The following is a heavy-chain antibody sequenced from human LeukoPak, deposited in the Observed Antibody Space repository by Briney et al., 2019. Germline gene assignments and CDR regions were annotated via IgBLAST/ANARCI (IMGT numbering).Heavy chain of an antibody. J-gene: IGHJ3*02. CDR3: ARDPPHSGYAFHI. V-gene: IGHV3-33*01. D-gene: IGHD3-22*01. CDR2: IWYDGSNK. CDR1: GFTFSDYA. Sequence: GGSLRLSCAASGFTFSDYAMHWVRQAPGKGLECVTFIWYDGSNKYYADSVKGPFTISRGNSKNTVYLEIDSLRAEDTAVYYCARDPPHSGYAFHIWGQGTMVTVSS.